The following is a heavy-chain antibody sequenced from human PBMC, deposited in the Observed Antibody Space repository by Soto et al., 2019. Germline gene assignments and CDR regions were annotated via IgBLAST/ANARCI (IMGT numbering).Heavy chain of an antibody. D-gene: IGHD2-15*01. CDR3: AEDLFNFSGGSCYSIAFDY. J-gene: IGHJ4*02. Sequence: PGGSLRLSCAASGFTFSSYGMHWVRQAPGKGLEWVAVISYDGSNKYYADSVKGRFTISRDNSKNTLYLQMHSLRAEDTAVYYCAEDLFNFSGGSCYSIAFDYWGQGTLVTVSS. CDR2: ISYDGSNK. CDR1: GFTFSSYG. V-gene: IGHV3-30*18.